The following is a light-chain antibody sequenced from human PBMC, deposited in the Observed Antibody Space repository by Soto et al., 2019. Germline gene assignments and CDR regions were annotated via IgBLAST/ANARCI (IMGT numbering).Light chain of an antibody. Sequence: DVVMTQTPLSLSVAPGQPASISCKSSQSLLHITGETFLFWYLQKPGQSPQLLIYEVSTRVSGVTDRFSGSGSGTDFTLEIRRVETDDVGIYYCMQSTQLPPTFGQGTRMEIK. CDR2: EVS. J-gene: IGKJ5*01. CDR3: MQSTQLPPT. V-gene: IGKV2D-29*02. CDR1: QSLLHITGETF.